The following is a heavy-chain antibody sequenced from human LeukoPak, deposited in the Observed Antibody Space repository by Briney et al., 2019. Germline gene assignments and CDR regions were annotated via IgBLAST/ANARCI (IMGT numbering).Heavy chain of an antibody. Sequence: PPETLSLTCAVYGGSFSGYYWSWIRQPLGKGLEWIGEINHSGSTNYNPSLKSRVAISVDTSKNQFSLKLSSVTAADTAVYYCARGYTFDYWGQGTLVTVSS. J-gene: IGHJ4*02. CDR1: GGSFSGYY. D-gene: IGHD2-2*02. CDR3: ARGYTFDY. V-gene: IGHV4-34*01. CDR2: INHSGST.